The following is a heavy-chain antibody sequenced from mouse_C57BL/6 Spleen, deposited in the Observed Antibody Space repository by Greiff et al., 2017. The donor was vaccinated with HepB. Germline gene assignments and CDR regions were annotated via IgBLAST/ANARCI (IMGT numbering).Heavy chain of an antibody. CDR3: ARQGDEGFDY. CDR1: GFTFSDYY. CDR2: ISNGGGST. Sequence: EVMLVESGGGLVQPGGSLKLSCAASGFTFSDYYMYWVRQTPEKRLEWVAYISNGGGSTYYPDTVKGRFTISRDNAKNTLYLQMSRLKSEDTAMYYCARQGDEGFDYWGQGTTLTVSS. J-gene: IGHJ2*01. V-gene: IGHV5-12*01.